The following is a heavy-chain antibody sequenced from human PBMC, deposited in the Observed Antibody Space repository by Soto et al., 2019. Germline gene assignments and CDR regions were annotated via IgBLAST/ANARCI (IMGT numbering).Heavy chain of an antibody. V-gene: IGHV4-34*01. Sequence: SETLSLTCAVYGGSFSGYYWSWIRQPPGKGLEWIGEINHSGSTNYNPSLKSRVTISVDTSKNHFSLKLSSVTAADTAVYYCARGGRYYGSGRSNLRDWGQGTLVTVSS. CDR1: GGSFSGYY. J-gene: IGHJ4*02. CDR3: ARGGRYYGSGRSNLRD. D-gene: IGHD3-10*01. CDR2: INHSGST.